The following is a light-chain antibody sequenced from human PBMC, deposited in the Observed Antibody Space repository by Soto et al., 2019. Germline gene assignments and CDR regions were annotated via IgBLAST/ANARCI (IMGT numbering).Light chain of an antibody. J-gene: IGKJ2*01. Sequence: EFVLTQSPGTLSLSPGERATLSCRASQSLNSNFFAWYQQRPGQAPRLLIYGASTRVTGVPDRFSSSGSGTDFTLTISRLEPEDFAVYYCQEYGSSPPRYTFGQGTKLEI. CDR3: QEYGSSPPRYT. CDR2: GAS. CDR1: QSLNSNF. V-gene: IGKV3-20*01.